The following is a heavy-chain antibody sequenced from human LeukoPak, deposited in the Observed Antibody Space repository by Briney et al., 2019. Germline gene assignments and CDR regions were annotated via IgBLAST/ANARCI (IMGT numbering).Heavy chain of an antibody. V-gene: IGHV4-39*07. Sequence: SETLSLTCIVSGGSISSSNYYWGWIRQSPGKGLEWIGSIYSRGSTYYNPSLKSRVIVSSDMFKNQFSLMLNSVTAADTAVYYCARATRGVASDFDYWGQGTLVTVSS. J-gene: IGHJ4*02. D-gene: IGHD2-15*01. CDR3: ARATRGVASDFDY. CDR1: GGSISSSNYY. CDR2: IYSRGST.